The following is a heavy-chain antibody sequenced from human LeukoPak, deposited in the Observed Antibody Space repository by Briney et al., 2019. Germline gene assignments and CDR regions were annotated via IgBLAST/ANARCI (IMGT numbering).Heavy chain of an antibody. Sequence: GASVKVSCKASGYTFTSYGISWVRQAPGQGLEWMGWMNPNSGNTGYAQKFQGRVTITRNTSISTAYMELSSLRSEDTAVYYCARGRAAMIVVVITRYYFDYWGQGTLVTVSS. V-gene: IGHV1-8*03. J-gene: IGHJ4*02. CDR3: ARGRAAMIVVVITRYYFDY. D-gene: IGHD3-22*01. CDR2: MNPNSGNT. CDR1: GYTFTSYG.